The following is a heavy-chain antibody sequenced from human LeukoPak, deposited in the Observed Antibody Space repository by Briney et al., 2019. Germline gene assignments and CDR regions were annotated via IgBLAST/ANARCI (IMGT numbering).Heavy chain of an antibody. Sequence: SQTLSLTCAISGDSVSSNSAAWDWIRQSPARGLKWLGRTYYRSEWYNYYAVAVKSRITINLDTYKNQFSLQLNSVTPEDTAVYYCARENRYSSSWSRYYFDYWGQGTLVTVSS. V-gene: IGHV6-1*01. D-gene: IGHD6-13*01. CDR1: GDSVSSNSAA. CDR2: TYYRSEWYN. CDR3: ARENRYSSSWSRYYFDY. J-gene: IGHJ4*02.